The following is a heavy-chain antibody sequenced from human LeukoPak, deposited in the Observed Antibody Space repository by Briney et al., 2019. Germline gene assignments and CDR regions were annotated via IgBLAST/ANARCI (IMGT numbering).Heavy chain of an antibody. CDR1: GFTFSSYW. CDR3: VREDTPATANY. Sequence: GSLRLSCAASGFTFSSYWMNWARQAPGKGLEWVASINHNGNVNYYVDSVKGRFTISRDNSKDTLFLRMHSLRPGDTAVYYCVREDTPATANYWGQGTLVTISS. J-gene: IGHJ4*02. V-gene: IGHV3-7*03. D-gene: IGHD2-21*02. CDR2: INHNGNVN.